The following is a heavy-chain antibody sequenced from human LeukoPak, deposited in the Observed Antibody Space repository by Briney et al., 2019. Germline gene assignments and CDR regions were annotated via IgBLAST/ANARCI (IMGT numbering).Heavy chain of an antibody. Sequence: GGSLRLSCAASGFTFSSYAMSWVRQATGKSLEWVSGIGTAGDTYYADSVKGRFTISRENAKNSLSLQMDSLRVGDTAVYYCTRDLREGTTPDASDIWGQGTLVTVSS. CDR2: IGTAGDT. V-gene: IGHV3-13*01. CDR3: TRDLREGTTPDASDI. CDR1: GFTFSSYA. J-gene: IGHJ3*02. D-gene: IGHD1-7*01.